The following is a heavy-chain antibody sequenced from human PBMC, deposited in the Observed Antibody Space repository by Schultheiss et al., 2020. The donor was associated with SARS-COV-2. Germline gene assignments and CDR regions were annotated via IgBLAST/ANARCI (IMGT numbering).Heavy chain of an antibody. CDR1: GFTFSSYG. J-gene: IGHJ4*02. Sequence: GGSLRLSCAASGFTFSSYGMHWVRQAPGKGLEWVSVIYSGGSTYYADSVKGRFTISRDNSKNTLYLQMNSLRAEDTAVYYCARGPLITIFGVAPDYFDYWGQGTLVTVSS. CDR2: IYSGGST. CDR3: ARGPLITIFGVAPDYFDY. V-gene: IGHV3-NL1*01. D-gene: IGHD3-3*01.